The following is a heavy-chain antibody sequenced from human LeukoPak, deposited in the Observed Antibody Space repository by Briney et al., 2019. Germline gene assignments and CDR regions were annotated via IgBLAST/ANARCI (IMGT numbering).Heavy chain of an antibody. D-gene: IGHD3-10*01. V-gene: IGHV1-2*02. CDR1: GYTFTGYY. J-gene: IGHJ4*02. CDR2: VNPNSGDT. Sequence: RASVKVSCKASGYTFTGYYLHWVRQAPGQGLEWMGCVNPNSGDTNYAQKFQGSVTMTRDTSISTVYMELSRLRSDDTAVYYCARFGEDYDYWGQGTLVTVSS. CDR3: ARFGEDYDY.